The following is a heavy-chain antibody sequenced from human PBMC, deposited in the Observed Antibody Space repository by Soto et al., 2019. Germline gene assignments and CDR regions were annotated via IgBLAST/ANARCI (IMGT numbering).Heavy chain of an antibody. V-gene: IGHV3-33*01. D-gene: IGHD3-10*01. CDR2: IWYDGSNK. CDR1: GFTFSSYG. J-gene: IGHJ4*02. CDR3: ARARRLHRRGPFDY. Sequence: QVQLVESGGGVVQPGRSLRLSCAASGFTFSSYGMHWVRQAPGKGLEWVAVIWYDGSNKYYADSVKGRFTISRDNSKNTLYLQMNSLRAEDTAVYYCARARRLHRRGPFDYWGQGTLVTVSS.